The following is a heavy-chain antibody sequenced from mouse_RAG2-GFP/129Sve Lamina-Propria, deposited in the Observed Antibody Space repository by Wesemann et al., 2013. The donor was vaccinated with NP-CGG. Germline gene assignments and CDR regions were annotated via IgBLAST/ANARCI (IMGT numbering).Heavy chain of an antibody. Sequence: VQLQQSGAELVRPGASVTLSCKASGYTFTDYNMHWVKQSHGKSLEWIGYINPNNGGTSYNQKFKGKATLTVNKSSSTAYMELRSLTSEDSAVYYCARGSNGYPFAYWGQGTLVTVSA. V-gene: IGHV1-22*01. CDR3: ARGSNGYPFAY. CDR1: GYTFTDYN. CDR2: INPNNGGT. D-gene: IGHD2-2*01. J-gene: IGHJ3*01.